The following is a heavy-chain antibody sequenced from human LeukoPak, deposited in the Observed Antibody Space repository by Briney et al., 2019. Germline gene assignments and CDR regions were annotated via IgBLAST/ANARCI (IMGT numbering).Heavy chain of an antibody. CDR3: ARVRFTTVTSYYFDY. D-gene: IGHD4-17*01. Sequence: SQTLSLTCAVSGGSISSGGYSWSWIRQPPGKGLEWIGYIYHSGSTYYNPSLKSRVTISVDTSKNQFSLKLSSVTAADTAVYYCARVRFTTVTSYYFDYWGQGTLVTVSS. J-gene: IGHJ4*02. V-gene: IGHV4-30-2*05. CDR1: GGSISSGGYS. CDR2: IYHSGST.